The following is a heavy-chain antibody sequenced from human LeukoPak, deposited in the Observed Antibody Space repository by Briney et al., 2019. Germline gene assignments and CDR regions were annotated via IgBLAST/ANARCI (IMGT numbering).Heavy chain of an antibody. D-gene: IGHD3-10*01. CDR2: IYYSGST. CDR3: ARRPSRSGFDY. J-gene: IGHJ4*02. V-gene: IGHV4-59*08. Sequence: SETLSPTCTVSGGSISSYYWSWIRQPPGKGLEWIGYIYYSGSTNYNPSLKSRVTISVDTSKNQFSLKLSSVTAADTAVYYCARRPSRSGFDYWGQGTLVTVSS. CDR1: GGSISSYY.